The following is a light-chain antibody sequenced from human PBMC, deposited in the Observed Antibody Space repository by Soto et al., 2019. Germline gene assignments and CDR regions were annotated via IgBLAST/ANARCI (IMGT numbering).Light chain of an antibody. CDR1: QSVSNN. J-gene: IGKJ4*01. CDR2: NAS. Sequence: EIVMTQSPATLSVSPGERATLSCRASQSVSNNLAWYQQKPGQAPRLLIYNASTWATGIPARFSGSGYGTELTLTISSVQSEDFAVYYCQQYNEWPLTFGGGTKVEIK. CDR3: QQYNEWPLT. V-gene: IGKV3-15*01.